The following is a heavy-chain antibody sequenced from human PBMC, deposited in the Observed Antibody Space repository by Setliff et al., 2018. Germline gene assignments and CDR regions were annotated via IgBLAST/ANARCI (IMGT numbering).Heavy chain of an antibody. Sequence: PSELLPLTCTVSGDSIMSPTYTWTWIRQLPGKGLEWIGYISRRGATSYNWPLKRHIAFSLDTSKNQFSLNLSSVSAADTATYYCASLGAAICFDLWGQGKLVTVSS. D-gene: IGHD3-16*01. CDR1: GDSIMSPTYT. V-gene: IGHV4-31*01. J-gene: IGHJ3*01. CDR2: ISRRGAT. CDR3: ASLGAAICFDL.